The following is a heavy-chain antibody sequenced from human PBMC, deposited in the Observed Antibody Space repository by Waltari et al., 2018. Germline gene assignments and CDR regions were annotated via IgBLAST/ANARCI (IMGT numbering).Heavy chain of an antibody. CDR2: IYYSGST. J-gene: IGHJ4*02. CDR1: GGAISSYY. CDR3: ARAQSLAYCGGDCYPGVFDY. Sequence: QVQLQESGPGLVKPSETLSLPCPVSGGAISSYYCSWIRQPPGKGREWIGYIYYSGSTNYNPSLKSRVTISVDTSKNQFSLKLSSVTAADTAVYYCARAQSLAYCGGDCYPGVFDYWGQGTLVTVSS. D-gene: IGHD2-21*02. V-gene: IGHV4-59*01.